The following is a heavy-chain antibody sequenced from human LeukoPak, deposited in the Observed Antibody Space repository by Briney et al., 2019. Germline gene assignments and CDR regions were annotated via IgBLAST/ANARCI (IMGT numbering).Heavy chain of an antibody. CDR2: ISSSSSYI. J-gene: IGHJ6*03. CDR1: GFTFSDFY. D-gene: IGHD3-3*01. CDR3: ARDPGYYDFWSGYYKGANYMDV. Sequence: GGSLRLSCAASGFTFSDFYMSWIRQAPGKGLEWVSSISSSSSYIYYADSVKGRFTISRDNAKNSLYLQMNSLRAEDTAVYYCARDPGYYDFWSGYYKGANYMDVWGKGTTVTVSS. V-gene: IGHV3-11*06.